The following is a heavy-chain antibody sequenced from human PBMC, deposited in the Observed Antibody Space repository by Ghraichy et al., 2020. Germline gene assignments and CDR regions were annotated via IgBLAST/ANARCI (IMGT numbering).Heavy chain of an antibody. CDR1: GYTFTSYG. D-gene: IGHD6-6*01. Sequence: ASVKVSCKASGYTFTSYGISWVRQAPGQGLEWMGWISAYNGNTNYAQKLQGRVTMTTDTSTSTAYMELRSLRSDDTAVYYCARDERYSSSSFRDYYGMDVWGQGTTVTVSS. CDR3: ARDERYSSSSFRDYYGMDV. J-gene: IGHJ6*02. CDR2: ISAYNGNT. V-gene: IGHV1-18*04.